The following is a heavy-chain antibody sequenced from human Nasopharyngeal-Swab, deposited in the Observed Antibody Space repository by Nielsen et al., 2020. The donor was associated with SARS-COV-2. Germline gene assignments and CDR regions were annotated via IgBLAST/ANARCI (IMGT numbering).Heavy chain of an antibody. Sequence: GGSLRLSCAASGFTFDDYGMHWVRQAPGKGLEWVSGISWDGLTIGYADSVKGRFTISRDNAKNSLYLQMTSLRVEDMAFYYFSKATNARYDFWSGSFDYWGQGTLVTVSS. D-gene: IGHD3-3*01. V-gene: IGHV3-9*03. CDR1: GFTFDDYG. J-gene: IGHJ4*02. CDR3: SKATNARYDFWSGSFDY. CDR2: ISWDGLTI.